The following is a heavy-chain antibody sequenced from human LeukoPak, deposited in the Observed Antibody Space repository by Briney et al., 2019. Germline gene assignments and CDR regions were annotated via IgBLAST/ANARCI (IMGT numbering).Heavy chain of an antibody. CDR1: GFTFSRYA. CDR2: IAASIPNT. D-gene: IGHD3-10*01. Sequence: GGSLRLSCAASGFTFSRYAMSWVRQAPGKGLEWVSAIAASIPNTYYTDSVRGRFTISRDNSKNTLSLQMRSLRAEDTAVYFCARRGHGSGSYYFDYWGQGTLVTVSS. CDR3: ARRGHGSGSYYFDY. J-gene: IGHJ4*02. V-gene: IGHV3-23*01.